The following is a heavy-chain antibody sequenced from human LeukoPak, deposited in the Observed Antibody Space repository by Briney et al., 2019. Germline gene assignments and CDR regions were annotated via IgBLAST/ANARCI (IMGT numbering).Heavy chain of an antibody. Sequence: AGSLRLSCAASGFTFSDYYMSWIRQAPGKGLEWVSYISSSGSTIYYADSVKGRFTISRDNAKNSLYLQMNSLRAEDTAVDYCAATEYDFCSGPSDIWAQGTLVTVSS. CDR2: ISSSGSTI. CDR3: AATEYDFCSGPSDI. J-gene: IGHJ4*02. CDR1: GFTFSDYY. V-gene: IGHV3-11*04. D-gene: IGHD3-3*01.